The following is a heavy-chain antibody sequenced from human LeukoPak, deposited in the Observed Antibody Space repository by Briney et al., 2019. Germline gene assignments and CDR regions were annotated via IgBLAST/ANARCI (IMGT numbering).Heavy chain of an antibody. Sequence: ASVKVSCKASGGTFSSYGISWVRQAPGQGLEWMGWISAYNGNTNYAQKLQGRVTMTTDTSTSTAYMELRSLRSGDTAVYYCASRPHDSSGYNYWGQGTLVTLSS. J-gene: IGHJ4*02. CDR3: ASRPHDSSGYNY. D-gene: IGHD3-22*01. CDR2: ISAYNGNT. V-gene: IGHV1-18*01. CDR1: GGTFSSYG.